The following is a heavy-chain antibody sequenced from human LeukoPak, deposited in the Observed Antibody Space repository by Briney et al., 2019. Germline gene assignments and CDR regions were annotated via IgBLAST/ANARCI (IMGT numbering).Heavy chain of an antibody. CDR3: ARSAGGVCGGDCYPESYFYYMDV. J-gene: IGHJ6*03. CDR2: IIPIFGTA. D-gene: IGHD2-21*02. V-gene: IGHV1-69*06. CDR1: GDTFSNYA. Sequence: SVKVSCKASGDTFSNYAFSWVRLAPGQGLEWMGGIIPIFGTANYAQKFQGRVTITADKSTTTAYMELSSLRSDDTAVYYCARSAGGVCGGDCYPESYFYYMDVWGKGTTVTVSS.